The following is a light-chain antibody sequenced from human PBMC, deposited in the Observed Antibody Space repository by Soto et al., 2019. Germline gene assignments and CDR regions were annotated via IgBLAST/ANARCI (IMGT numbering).Light chain of an antibody. CDR1: SGSIASNY. Sequence: NFMLTQPHSVSESPGKTVTISCTRSSGSIASNYVQWYQQRPGSAPTTLIYEDDRRPSGVPDRFSGSIDRSSNSASLTISGLKTEDAADYYCQSYDSSNPVVFGGGTKLTVL. CDR3: QSYDSSNPVV. V-gene: IGLV6-57*04. CDR2: EDD. J-gene: IGLJ2*01.